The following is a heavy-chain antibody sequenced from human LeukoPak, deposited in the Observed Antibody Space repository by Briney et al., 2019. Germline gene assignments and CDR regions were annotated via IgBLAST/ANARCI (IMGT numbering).Heavy chain of an antibody. CDR2: INSDGSST. CDR1: GFTFSSYW. V-gene: IGHV3-74*01. Sequence: GGSLRLSCAASGFTFSSYWMHWVRRAPGKGLVWVSRINSDGSSTSYADSVKGRFTISRDNAKNTLYLQMNSLRAGDTAVYYCAKDSYDRSGYYYYYFAYWGQGAQVTVSS. J-gene: IGHJ4*02. CDR3: AKDSYDRSGYYYYYFAY. D-gene: IGHD3-22*01.